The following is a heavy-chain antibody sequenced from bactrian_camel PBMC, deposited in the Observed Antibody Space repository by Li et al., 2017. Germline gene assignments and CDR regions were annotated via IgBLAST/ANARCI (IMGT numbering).Heavy chain of an antibody. J-gene: IGHJ7*01. CDR2: IVNGGDIA. D-gene: IGHD3*01. Sequence: HVQLVESGGGSVQVGGSLRLSCVASEYTYDSYCMGWFRQAPGKEREGVATIVNGGDIAYAESVKGRFTISRDNAKNTLYLRLNSLKTEDTAMYYCAKDTGGLWVGAYYGMEYWGKGTQVTVS. V-gene: IGHV3S1*01. CDR1: EYTYDSYC.